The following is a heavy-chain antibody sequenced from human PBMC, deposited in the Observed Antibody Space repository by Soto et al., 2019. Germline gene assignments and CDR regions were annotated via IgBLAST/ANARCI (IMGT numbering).Heavy chain of an antibody. V-gene: IGHV1-69*01. D-gene: IGHD2-2*01. CDR3: ARSQGSSTSLEIYYYYYYGMDV. J-gene: IGHJ6*02. CDR2: IIPISGTA. Sequence: QVQLVQSGAEVKKPGSSVKVSCKASGGTFRSYAISWVRQAPGQGLEWMGGIIPISGTANYAQKFQGRVTNTADESTSTAYMELSSRRSEDTAVYYCARSQGSSTSLEIYYYYYYGMDVWGQGTTVTVSS. CDR1: GGTFRSYA.